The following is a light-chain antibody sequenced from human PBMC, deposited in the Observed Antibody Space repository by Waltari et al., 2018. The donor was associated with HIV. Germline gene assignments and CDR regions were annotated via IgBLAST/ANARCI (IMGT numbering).Light chain of an antibody. V-gene: IGLV2-14*03. CDR1: TTLIGGSNY. CDR2: HVD. CDR3: ASYLIFGSLV. J-gene: IGLJ3*02. Sequence: QSALTQPASVSGSPGQSVTISCTGPTTLIGGSNYVSWYQHRPGEAPKLIIFHVDSRPTGISSRFSGSKSGNTASLTISGLQAEDEADFYCASYLIFGSLVFGGGTKLTVL.